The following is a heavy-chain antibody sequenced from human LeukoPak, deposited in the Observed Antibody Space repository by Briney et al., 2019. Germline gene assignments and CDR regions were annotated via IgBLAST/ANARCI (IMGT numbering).Heavy chain of an antibody. J-gene: IGHJ6*02. CDR3: ARCSGYGMDV. CDR1: GFTFSSYA. CDR2: TSGAGGTT. Sequence: GGSLRLSCAASGFTFSSYAMMWLRQAPGKGLEWVSATSGAGGTTLYADSVKGRFTISRDNSKNTLYLQMSSLRAEDTAVYYCARCSGYGMDVWGQGTTVTVSS. V-gene: IGHV3-23*01. D-gene: IGHD3-10*02.